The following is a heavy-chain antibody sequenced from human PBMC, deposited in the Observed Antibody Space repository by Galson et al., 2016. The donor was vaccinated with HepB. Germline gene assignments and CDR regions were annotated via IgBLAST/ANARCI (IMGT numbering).Heavy chain of an antibody. CDR2: IYSGGST. CDR3: ASQLFGEISDYLDY. Sequence: SLRLSCAVSGFTVSISYMAWVRQAPGKGLEWVSTIYSGGSTYYADSVKGRFTISRHNSKNTLYLQMNILRPDDTAVYYCASQLFGEISDYLDYWGQGTLVTVSS. V-gene: IGHV3-53*04. J-gene: IGHJ4*02. CDR1: GFTVSISY. D-gene: IGHD3-10*02.